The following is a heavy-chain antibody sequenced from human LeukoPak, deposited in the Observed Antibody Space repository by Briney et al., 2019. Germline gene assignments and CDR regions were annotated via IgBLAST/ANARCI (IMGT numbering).Heavy chain of an antibody. D-gene: IGHD6-19*01. V-gene: IGHV3-23*01. CDR1: GFTFSYYS. J-gene: IGHJ5*02. CDR2: ISGSGSNT. CDR3: AKDCGQWLVET. Sequence: QPGRSLRLSCAASGFTFSYYSMKWVRQAPGKGLEWVSAISGSGSNTYYADSVKGRFTISRDNSKNTLYLQMHSLSAEDTAVYYCAKDCGQWLVETWGQGTLVTVSS.